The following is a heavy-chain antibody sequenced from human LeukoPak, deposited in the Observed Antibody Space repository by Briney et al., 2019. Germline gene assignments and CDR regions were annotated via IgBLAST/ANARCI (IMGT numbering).Heavy chain of an antibody. CDR1: GYTFTNYY. J-gene: IGHJ4*02. CDR3: ARNIGAAVLDF. Sequence: ASVKVSCKASGYTFTNYYIHWVRQAPGQGLEWMGIINPSGGGTTYAQKFQGRLTITRDMSTTTFYMEPSSLGSEDTAVYYCARNIGAAVLDFWGQGTLVSVAS. V-gene: IGHV1-46*01. CDR2: INPSGGGT. D-gene: IGHD5-12*01.